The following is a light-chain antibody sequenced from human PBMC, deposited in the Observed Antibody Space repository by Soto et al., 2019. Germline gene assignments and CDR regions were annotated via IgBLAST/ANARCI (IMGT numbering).Light chain of an antibody. CDR3: QQYAGSPGFS. V-gene: IGKV3-20*01. Sequence: EIVLTQSPGTLSLSPGERAALSCRASQSVNRNSLAWYQQKPGQAPRLLIFGASSRFTGLPARLSGSGSGTDCTLTISGLEPEAFAVYYCQQYAGSPGFSFGTGTKVDFK. CDR2: GAS. J-gene: IGKJ3*01. CDR1: QSVNRNS.